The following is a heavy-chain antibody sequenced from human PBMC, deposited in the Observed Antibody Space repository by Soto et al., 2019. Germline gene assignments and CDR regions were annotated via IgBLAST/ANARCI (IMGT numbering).Heavy chain of an antibody. CDR3: AKAHTEMVIWPSWFIDF. J-gene: IGHJ2*01. CDR1: GFNFDGYS. D-gene: IGHD2-21*01. CDR2: ISANSYTI. V-gene: IGHV3-9*01. Sequence: QLVESGGALVQPGQSLRLSCTASGFNFDGYSMHWVRQAPGKGLEWVAGISANSYTIRYGGSAQGRYTISRDNAKNSLYLQMNSLRPDDAALYYCAKAHTEMVIWPSWFIDFWGRGTLVTVS.